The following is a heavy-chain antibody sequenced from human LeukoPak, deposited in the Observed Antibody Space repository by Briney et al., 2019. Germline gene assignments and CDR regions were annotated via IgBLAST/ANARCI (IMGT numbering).Heavy chain of an antibody. CDR1: GFTFSDSF. CDR3: ARGDSSGVPDY. Sequence: GGSLRLSCAASGFTFSDSFMNWIRQAPGKGLEWLSYISHSGSNLDYAESVRGRVTISRDNANHSLYLQINSLRAEDTAVYYCARGDSSGVPDYWGQGTLVTVSS. V-gene: IGHV3-11*01. D-gene: IGHD3-22*01. J-gene: IGHJ4*02. CDR2: ISHSGSNL.